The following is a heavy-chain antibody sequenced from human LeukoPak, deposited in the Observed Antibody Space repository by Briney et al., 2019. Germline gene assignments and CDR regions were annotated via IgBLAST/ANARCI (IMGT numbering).Heavy chain of an antibody. V-gene: IGHV3-21*01. D-gene: IGHD5-24*01. CDR2: ISSSSTYI. CDR3: ARDRQMATIGDGDAFDI. Sequence: GGSLRLSCAASGFTFDDYSMNWVRQAPGKGLEWVSSISSSSTYIYYADSVKGRFTISRDNAKNSLYLQMNSLRAEDTAVYYCARDRQMATIGDGDAFDIWGQGTMVTVSS. CDR1: GFTFDDYS. J-gene: IGHJ3*02.